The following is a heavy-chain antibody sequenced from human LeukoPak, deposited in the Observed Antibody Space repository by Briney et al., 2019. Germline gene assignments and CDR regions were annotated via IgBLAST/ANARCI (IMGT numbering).Heavy chain of an antibody. J-gene: IGHJ5*02. CDR2: IANSGPTV. D-gene: IGHD3-10*01. V-gene: IGHV3-11*01. Sequence: PGGSLRLSCAASGFIFNDYYMGWIRQAPGKGLEWVAYIANSGPTVFYIDSVRGRFTISRDNAKNSLYLQMNSLRADDTAVYYCAKDFRAKSGSGSYGWFDPWGQGTLVTVSS. CDR1: GFIFNDYY. CDR3: AKDFRAKSGSGSYGWFDP.